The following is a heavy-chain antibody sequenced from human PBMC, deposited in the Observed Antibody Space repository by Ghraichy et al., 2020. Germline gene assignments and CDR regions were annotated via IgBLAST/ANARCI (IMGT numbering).Heavy chain of an antibody. CDR2: INPNSGGT. V-gene: IGHV1-2*04. CDR3: ARAPQRRLLWFRELDDWFDP. D-gene: IGHD3-10*01. J-gene: IGHJ5*02. Sequence: ASVKVSCKASGYTFTGYYIHWVRQAPGQGLEWMGWINPNSGGTNYAQKFQGWVTMTRDTSISTAYMELSRLRSDDTAVYYCARAPQRRLLWFRELDDWFDPWGQGTLVTVSS. CDR1: GYTFTGYY.